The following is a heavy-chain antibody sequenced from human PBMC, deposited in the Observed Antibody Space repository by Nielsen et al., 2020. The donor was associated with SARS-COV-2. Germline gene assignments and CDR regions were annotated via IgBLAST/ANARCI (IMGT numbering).Heavy chain of an antibody. D-gene: IGHD6-13*01. CDR2: ISSSSSTI. CDR1: GFTFSSYS. V-gene: IGHV3-48*01. J-gene: IGHJ6*03. CDR3: ARDGYSSPSRRNYYMDV. Sequence: GESLKISCAASGFTFSSYSMNWVRQAPGKGLEWVSYISSSSSTIYYADSVKGRFTISRDNAKNSLYLQMNSLRAEDTAVYYCARDGYSSPSRRNYYMDVWGKGTTVTVSS.